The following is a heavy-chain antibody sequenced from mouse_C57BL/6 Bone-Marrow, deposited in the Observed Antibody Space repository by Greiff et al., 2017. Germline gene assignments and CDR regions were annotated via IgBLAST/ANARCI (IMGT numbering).Heavy chain of an antibody. D-gene: IGHD2-14*01. V-gene: IGHV5-9-1*02. Sequence: EVQRVESGAGLVKPGGSLKLSCAASGFTFSSYAMSWVRQTPEKRLEWVAYISSGGDYISYADTVKGRFTITRDNARNTLYLQMSSLKSEDTAMYYCTRDRRRAMDYWGQGTSVTVSS. CDR2: ISSGGDYI. J-gene: IGHJ4*01. CDR3: TRDRRRAMDY. CDR1: GFTFSSYA.